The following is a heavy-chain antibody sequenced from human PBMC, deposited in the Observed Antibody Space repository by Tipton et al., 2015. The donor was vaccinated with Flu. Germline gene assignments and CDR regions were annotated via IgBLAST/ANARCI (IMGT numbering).Heavy chain of an antibody. CDR2: AHYTGTT. J-gene: IGHJ6*02. V-gene: IGHV4-59*01. CDR3: AAGNPPVRYYGRDV. D-gene: IGHD3-10*01. CDR1: GDSLSTYT. Sequence: LRLSCTVSGDSLSTYTWSWIRQSPGKGLEWIGYAHYTGTTNYKPSLGSRLTISVDTAKKQSSQTLTSMTAADAAVYFCAAGNPPVRYYGRDVWAPGPTGTVPS.